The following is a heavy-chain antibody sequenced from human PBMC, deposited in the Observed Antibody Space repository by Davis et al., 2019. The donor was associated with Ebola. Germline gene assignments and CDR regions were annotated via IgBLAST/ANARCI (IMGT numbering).Heavy chain of an antibody. CDR3: ARDGAVMSGSGWFDP. V-gene: IGHV3-53*01. J-gene: IGHJ5*02. Sequence: PGGSLRLSCAASGFTFDDYAMHWVRQAPGKGLEWVSVIYSGGSTYYADSVKGRFTISRDNSKNTLYLQMNSLRAEDTAVYYCARDGAVMSGSGWFDPWGQGTLVTVSS. CDR1: GFTFDDYA. D-gene: IGHD2-15*01. CDR2: IYSGGST.